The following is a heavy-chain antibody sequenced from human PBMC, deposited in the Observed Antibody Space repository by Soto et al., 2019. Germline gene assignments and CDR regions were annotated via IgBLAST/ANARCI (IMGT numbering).Heavy chain of an antibody. J-gene: IGHJ4*02. CDR3: ARAMVRGVPFDY. CDR1: GYTFTSYY. CDR2: INPSGGST. V-gene: IGHV1-46*01. D-gene: IGHD3-10*01. Sequence: ASVKVSCKASGYTFTSYYIHWVRQAPGQGLEWMGIINPSGGSTSYAQKFQGRVTMTRDTSTSTVYMELSSLRSEDTAVYYCARAMVRGVPFDYWGQGTLVTVSS.